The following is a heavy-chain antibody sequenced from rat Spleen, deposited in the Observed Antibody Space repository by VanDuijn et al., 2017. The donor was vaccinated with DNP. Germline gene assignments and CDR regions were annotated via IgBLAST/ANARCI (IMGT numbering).Heavy chain of an antibody. J-gene: IGHJ2*01. CDR2: MSYSGSA. V-gene: IGHV3-1*01. CDR1: GYSITTNY. Sequence: EVQLPESGPGLVKPSQSLSLTCSVTGYSITTNYWGWIRKFPGNKMEWIGHMSYSGSATYNPSLKSRISITRDTSKNQFFLQLSSVTPEYTATYYCARWTYYFDYWGQGVMVTVSS. CDR3: ARWTYYFDY.